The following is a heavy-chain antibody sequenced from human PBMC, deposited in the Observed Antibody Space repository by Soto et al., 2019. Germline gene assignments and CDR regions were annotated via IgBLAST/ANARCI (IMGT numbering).Heavy chain of an antibody. J-gene: IGHJ5*02. D-gene: IGHD2-15*01. CDR1: GFTFSSYG. CDR2: ISYDGSNK. CDR3: AKDSRSHPQGWFDP. Sequence: LRLSCAASGFTFSSYGMHWVRQAPGKGLEWVAVISYDGSNKYYADSVKGRFTISRDNSKDTLYLQMSSLRVEDTAIYYCAKDSRSHPQGWFDPWGQGTLVTVSS. V-gene: IGHV3-30*18.